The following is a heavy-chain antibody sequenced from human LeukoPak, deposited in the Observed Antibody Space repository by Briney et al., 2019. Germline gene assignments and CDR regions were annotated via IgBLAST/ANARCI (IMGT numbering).Heavy chain of an antibody. CDR1: GGSISSGGYY. CDR3: ARGHVLRYFDWLSWRPGNRFDP. V-gene: IGHV4-30-2*01. J-gene: IGHJ5*02. CDR2: INHSAST. D-gene: IGHD3-9*01. Sequence: SQTLSLTCTVSGGSISSGGYYWSWLRQPPGKGLEWIGEINHSASTNYNPSLKSQVTISVDTSKNQFSLKLSSVTAADTAVYYCARGHVLRYFDWLSWRPGNRFDPWGQGTLVTVSS.